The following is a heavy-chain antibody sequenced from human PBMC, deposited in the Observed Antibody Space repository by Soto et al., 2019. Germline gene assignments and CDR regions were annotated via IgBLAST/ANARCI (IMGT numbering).Heavy chain of an antibody. CDR2: IYYSGST. V-gene: IGHV4-31*02. Sequence: SEAMSLPWTVSGGSLSRGGYYLSWIRQHQGEGLEWIGYIYYSGSTYYNPSLKSRVTISVDTSKNQFSLKLSSVTAADTAVYYCARDSYEQTYYYILTGPARYHYYKDVRGKGTTVTVSS. CDR3: ARDSYEQTYYYILTGPARYHYYKDV. J-gene: IGHJ6*03. CDR1: GGSLSRGGYY. D-gene: IGHD3-9*01.